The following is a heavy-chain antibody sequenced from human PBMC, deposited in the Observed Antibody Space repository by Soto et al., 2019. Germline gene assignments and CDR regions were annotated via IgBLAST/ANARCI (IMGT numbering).Heavy chain of an antibody. CDR1: GGSMISYY. V-gene: IGHV4-59*12. Sequence: ETLSLTCTVSGGSMISYYWSWIRQPPGRGLEWIGFIYYAGSTKYNPSLNSRVTISVDTSKNQFSLTVTAVTAADTAVYYCARVYTVNYDGYFDFWGQGTLVTVSS. CDR3: ARVYTVNYDGYFDF. CDR2: IYYAGST. D-gene: IGHD3-16*01. J-gene: IGHJ4*02.